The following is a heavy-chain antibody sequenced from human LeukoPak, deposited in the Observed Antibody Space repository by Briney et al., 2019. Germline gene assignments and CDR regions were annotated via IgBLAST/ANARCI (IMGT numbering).Heavy chain of an antibody. CDR1: GGSMSNLI. J-gene: IGHJ5*01. V-gene: IGHV4-59*01. CDR3: SRFLMAGDNGGIDS. D-gene: IGHD4-23*01. Sequence: SETLILPCTVSGGSMSNLIWSWLRQPPGKGLEWIGYIYDSGNTTHNLSLKSRVTISVDTSKNQFSLKLSSVTAADTAVYYCSRFLMAGDNGGIDSWGEGTLVTVSS. CDR2: IYDSGNT.